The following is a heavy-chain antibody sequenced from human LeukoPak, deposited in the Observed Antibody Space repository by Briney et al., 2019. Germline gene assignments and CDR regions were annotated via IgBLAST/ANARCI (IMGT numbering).Heavy chain of an antibody. CDR1: APSTRHFY. CDR3: ARSAGWLRNAFDI. Sequence: SETLSLYCNVSAPSTRHFYWNWTRHPRGKGLELVWYMHNSGSSKHNHSLKRRLTISIDTSKNQFSLQLTSVTAADTAIYYCARSAGWLRNAFDIWGQGTMVSVSS. V-gene: IGHV4-59*01. CDR2: MHNSGSS. J-gene: IGHJ3*02. D-gene: IGHD5-12*01.